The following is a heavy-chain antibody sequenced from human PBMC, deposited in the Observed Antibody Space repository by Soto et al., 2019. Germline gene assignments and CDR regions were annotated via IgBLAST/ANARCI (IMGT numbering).Heavy chain of an antibody. CDR3: AKDRIAVIRGGYYYGLDV. J-gene: IGHJ6*02. CDR2: ITGPGAST. Sequence: GGSLRLSCAASGVIFTNYAMSWVRQAPGKGLEWVAGITGPGASTYYAASVKGRFTISRDNSKNTLYLQMNSLRADDTAVYYCAKDRIAVIRGGYYYGLDVWGQGTTVTVSS. V-gene: IGHV3-23*01. CDR1: GVIFTNYA. D-gene: IGHD3-10*01.